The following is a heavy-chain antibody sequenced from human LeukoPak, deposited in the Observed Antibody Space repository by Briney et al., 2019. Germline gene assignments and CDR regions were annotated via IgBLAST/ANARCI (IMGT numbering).Heavy chain of an antibody. Sequence: ASVKVSCKASGYAFTSYDINWVRQATGQGLEWMGWMNPNSGNTGYAQKFQGRVTMTRNTSISTAYMELSSLRSEDTAVYYCAREASGKAAAGTPLGYWGQGTLVTVSS. CDR1: GYAFTSYD. D-gene: IGHD6-13*01. J-gene: IGHJ4*02. V-gene: IGHV1-8*01. CDR3: AREASGKAAAGTPLGY. CDR2: MNPNSGNT.